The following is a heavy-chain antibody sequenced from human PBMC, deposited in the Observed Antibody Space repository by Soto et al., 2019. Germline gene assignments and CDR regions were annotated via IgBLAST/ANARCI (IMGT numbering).Heavy chain of an antibody. CDR1: GYTFTSYA. CDR3: ARLISAARSHFDY. CDR2: INAGNGNT. V-gene: IGHV1-3*01. Sequence: QVQLVQSGAEVKKPGASVKVSCKASGYTFTSYAMHWVRQAPGQRLEWMGWINAGNGNTKYSQKFQGRVTITRDTSASTAYMELSSLSSEDTAVYYCARLISAARSHFDYWGQGTLVTVSS. J-gene: IGHJ4*02. D-gene: IGHD6-6*01.